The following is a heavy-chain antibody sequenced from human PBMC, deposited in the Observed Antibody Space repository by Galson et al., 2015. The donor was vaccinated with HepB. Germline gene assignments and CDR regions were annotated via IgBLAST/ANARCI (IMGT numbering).Heavy chain of an antibody. Sequence: SLRLSCAASGFTFNNYAMYWIRQAPGKGLECVSAMSSNGATIVYADSVKGRFTISRDNSKNTLYLQMSSLRSEDTALYYCVKVGAIGPPGAFDYWGQGTLVTVSS. V-gene: IGHV3-64D*06. CDR2: MSSNGATI. J-gene: IGHJ4*02. CDR3: VKVGAIGPPGAFDY. D-gene: IGHD2-8*02. CDR1: GFTFNNYA.